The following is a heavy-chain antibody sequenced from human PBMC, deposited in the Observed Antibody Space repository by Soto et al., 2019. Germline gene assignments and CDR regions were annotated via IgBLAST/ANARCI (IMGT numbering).Heavy chain of an antibody. CDR3: ASMVRGVTRQLGKFDY. Sequence: VASVKVSCKASGGTFSSYAISWVRQAPGQGLEWMGGIIPIFGTANYAQKFQGRVTITADESTSTAYMELSSLRSEDTAVYYCASMVRGVTRQLGKFDYWGQGTLVTVSS. D-gene: IGHD3-10*01. CDR1: GGTFSSYA. V-gene: IGHV1-69*13. CDR2: IIPIFGTA. J-gene: IGHJ4*02.